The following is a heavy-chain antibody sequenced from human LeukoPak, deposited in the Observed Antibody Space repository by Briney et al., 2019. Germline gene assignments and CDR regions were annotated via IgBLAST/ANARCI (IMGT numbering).Heavy chain of an antibody. Sequence: SVKVSCKASGGTFSSYAISWVRQAPGQGLEWMGGIIPIFGTANYAQKFQGRVTITADESTSTAYMELSRLRSDDTAVYYCARGGHRIPSIAAADYYFDYWGQGTLVTVSS. CDR2: IIPIFGTA. V-gene: IGHV1-69*01. CDR3: ARGGHRIPSIAAADYYFDY. D-gene: IGHD6-13*01. CDR1: GGTFSSYA. J-gene: IGHJ4*02.